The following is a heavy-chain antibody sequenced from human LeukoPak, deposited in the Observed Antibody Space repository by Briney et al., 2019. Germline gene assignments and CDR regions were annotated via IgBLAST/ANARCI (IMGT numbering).Heavy chain of an antibody. D-gene: IGHD3-22*01. CDR1: GGSISSYY. Sequence: SETLSLTCTVSGGSISSYYWSWIRQPPGKGLEWIGYIYYSGSTYYNPSLKSRVTISVDTSKNQFSLKLSSVTAADTAVYYCARALTPREYYYDSSGYYYSDYWGQGTLVTVSS. J-gene: IGHJ4*02. V-gene: IGHV4-59*08. CDR3: ARALTPREYYYDSSGYYYSDY. CDR2: IYYSGST.